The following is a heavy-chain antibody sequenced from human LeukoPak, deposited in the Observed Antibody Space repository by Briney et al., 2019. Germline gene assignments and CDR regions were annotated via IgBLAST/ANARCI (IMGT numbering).Heavy chain of an antibody. D-gene: IGHD3-22*01. CDR2: IYKNGRER. Sequence: PGGSLRLSCAASGFIFRSYGMNWVRQAPGKGLEWVSGIYKNGRERYGDSVKGRFTISRDNSKNTLYLQMNSLRAEDTAVYYCAKEGITMIVVVTPYFDYWGQGTLVTVSS. V-gene: IGHV3-23*05. J-gene: IGHJ4*02. CDR1: GFIFRSYG. CDR3: AKEGITMIVVVTPYFDY.